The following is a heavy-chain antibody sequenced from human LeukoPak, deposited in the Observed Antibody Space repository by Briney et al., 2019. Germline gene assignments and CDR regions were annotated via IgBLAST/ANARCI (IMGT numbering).Heavy chain of an antibody. J-gene: IGHJ4*02. D-gene: IGHD5-18*01. CDR1: GYTFTSYG. V-gene: IGHV1-18*01. Sequence: ASVTVSCKASGYTFTSYGISWVPQAPGQGLEWMGWISAYNGNTNYAQKLQGRVTMTTDTSTSTAYMELRSLRSDDTAVYYCARDPRPPSYEGYWGQGTLVTVSS. CDR3: ARDPRPPSYEGY. CDR2: ISAYNGNT.